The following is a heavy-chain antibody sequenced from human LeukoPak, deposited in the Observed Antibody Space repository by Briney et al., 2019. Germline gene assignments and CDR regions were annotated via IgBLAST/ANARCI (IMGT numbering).Heavy chain of an antibody. J-gene: IGHJ4*02. CDR1: GGSISSYY. V-gene: IGHV4-59*08. D-gene: IGHD6-13*01. CDR3: ARSIAAAGDFDY. CDR2: IYYSGST. Sequence: SETLSLTCTVSGGSISSYYWSWLRQPPGKGLEWIGYIYYSGSTNYNPSLKSRVTISVDTSKNQFSLKLSSVTAADTAVYYCARSIAAAGDFDYWGQGTLVTVSS.